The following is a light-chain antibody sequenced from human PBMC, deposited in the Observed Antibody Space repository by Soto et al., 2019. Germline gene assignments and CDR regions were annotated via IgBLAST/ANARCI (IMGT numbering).Light chain of an antibody. V-gene: IGLV2-14*01. Sequence: QSVLTQPASVSGSPGQSITISCTGTSHDVGGYDYVSWYQQHPGKAPKFMIYEVTNRPSGVSHRFSGSKSGNTASLTISVLQAEDEADYYCSSYTTTSTYVFGTGTKV. CDR1: SHDVGGYDY. J-gene: IGLJ1*01. CDR2: EVT. CDR3: SSYTTTSTYV.